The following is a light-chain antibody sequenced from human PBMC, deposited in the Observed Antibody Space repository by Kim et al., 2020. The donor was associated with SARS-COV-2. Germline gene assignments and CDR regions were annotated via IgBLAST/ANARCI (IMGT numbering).Light chain of an antibody. CDR2: DVS. J-gene: IGLJ3*02. CDR1: NNDVGAYNY. CDR3: NSYTTSTTLV. Sequence: QSVLTQPASVSGSPGQSITISCTGTNNDVGAYNYVSWYQQHPGKVPKLMIYDVSKRPSGVSNRFSGSKSGNTASLTISGLQADDEADYYCNSYTTSTTLVFGGGTQLTVL. V-gene: IGLV2-14*03.